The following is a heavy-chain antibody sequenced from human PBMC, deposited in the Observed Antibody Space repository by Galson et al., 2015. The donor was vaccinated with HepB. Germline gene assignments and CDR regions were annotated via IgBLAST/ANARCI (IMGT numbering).Heavy chain of an antibody. CDR1: GDSVSSNSAA. Sequence: CAISGDSVSSNSAAWNWIRQSPSRGLEWLGRTYYRSKWYNSYAVSVKSRITINPDTTKNQFSLQLNSVTPEDTAIYYCARQLAYCVANTCQIFFDYWGQGILVTVSS. V-gene: IGHV6-1*01. J-gene: IGHJ4*02. D-gene: IGHD2-21*01. CDR3: ARQLAYCVANTCQIFFDY. CDR2: TYYRSKWYN.